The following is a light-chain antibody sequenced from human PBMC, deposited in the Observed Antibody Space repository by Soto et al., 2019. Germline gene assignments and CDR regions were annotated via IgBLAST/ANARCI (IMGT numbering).Light chain of an antibody. CDR3: AAWDDSLRWV. V-gene: IGLV1-47*01. Sequence: QSVLPQPPSASGTPGQTVTISCSGSSSNVGSQFVYWYQQIPGTAPKLLIYKTHQRPAGVPDRFSGSKSGSSASLAISGLRSEDEADYYCAAWDDSLRWVFGGGTKLT. J-gene: IGLJ3*02. CDR1: SSNVGSQF. CDR2: KTH.